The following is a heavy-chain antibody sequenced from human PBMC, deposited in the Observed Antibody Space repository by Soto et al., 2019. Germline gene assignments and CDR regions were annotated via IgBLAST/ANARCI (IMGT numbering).Heavy chain of an antibody. V-gene: IGHV3-23*01. CDR3: AKENYYDFWSGYPDAFDI. D-gene: IGHD3-3*01. CDR2: ISGSGGST. CDR1: GFTFSSYA. J-gene: IGHJ3*02. Sequence: PGGSLRLSCAASGFTFSSYAMSWVRQAPGKGLEWVSAISGSGGSTYYADSVKGRFTISRDNSKNTLYLQMNSLRAEDTAVYYCAKENYYDFWSGYPDAFDIWGQGTMVTVSS.